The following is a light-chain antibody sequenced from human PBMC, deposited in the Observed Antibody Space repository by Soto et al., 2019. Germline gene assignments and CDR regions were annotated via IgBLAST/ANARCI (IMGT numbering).Light chain of an antibody. CDR2: ATS. J-gene: IGKJ1*01. V-gene: IGKV1-9*01. CDR1: LGISGY. Sequence: IHLSQSPSSLSASVGYRFTITCRTSLGISGYLAWYQQKPGKAPDLLIYATSTLQSGVPSRLSGSGSGTEFTLTISNLQPDDSATYYCQQYENYWTFGQGTKVDIK. CDR3: QQYENYWT.